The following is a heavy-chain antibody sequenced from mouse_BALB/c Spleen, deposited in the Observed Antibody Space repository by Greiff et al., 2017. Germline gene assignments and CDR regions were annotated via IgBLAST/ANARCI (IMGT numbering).Heavy chain of an antibody. J-gene: IGHJ2*01. Sequence: EVMLVESGGGLVKPGGSLKLSCAASGFTFSDYYMYWVRQTPEKRLEWVATISDGGSYTYYPDSVKGRFTSSRDNAKNNLYLQMSSLKSEDTAMYYCARASFTTGDYWGQGTTLTVSS. V-gene: IGHV5-4*02. D-gene: IGHD1-1*01. CDR2: ISDGGSYT. CDR1: GFTFSDYY. CDR3: ARASFTTGDY.